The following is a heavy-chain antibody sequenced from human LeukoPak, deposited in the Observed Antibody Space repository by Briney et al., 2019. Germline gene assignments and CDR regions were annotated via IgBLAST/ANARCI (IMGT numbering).Heavy chain of an antibody. Sequence: ASVKVSCKASGYTCTSYDINWVRQATGQGLEWMGWMNPNSGNTGYAQKFQGRVTMTRNTSISTAYMELSSLRSEDTAVYYCARVYYGSGSYHDYWGQGTLVTVSS. CDR1: GYTCTSYD. CDR2: MNPNSGNT. CDR3: ARVYYGSGSYHDY. V-gene: IGHV1-8*01. J-gene: IGHJ4*02. D-gene: IGHD3-10*01.